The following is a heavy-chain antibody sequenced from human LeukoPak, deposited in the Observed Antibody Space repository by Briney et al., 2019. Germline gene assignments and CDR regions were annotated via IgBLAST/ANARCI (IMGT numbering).Heavy chain of an antibody. Sequence: GGSLRLSCAASGFTFSSYEMNWVRQAPGKGLEWVSYISSSGSTIYYADSVKGRFTISRDNAKNSLYLQMNSLRAEDTAVYYCARDSVTVTTYYYYYYMDVWGKGTTVTVSS. D-gene: IGHD4-11*01. CDR1: GFTFSSYE. J-gene: IGHJ6*03. V-gene: IGHV3-48*03. CDR2: ISSSGSTI. CDR3: ARDSVTVTTYYYYYYMDV.